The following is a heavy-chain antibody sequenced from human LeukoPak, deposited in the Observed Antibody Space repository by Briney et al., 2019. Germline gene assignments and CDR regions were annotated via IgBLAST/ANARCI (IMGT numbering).Heavy chain of an antibody. D-gene: IGHD1-7*01. V-gene: IGHV3-23*01. CDR3: AKDERNWNYNLASQTYD. Sequence: SGGSLRLSCAASGFTFSSYAMSWVRQAPGKGLEWVSVSSGSGVSTYYADSVKGRFTVSRDNSKNTLYLQMSSLRAEDTAVYYCAKDERNWNYNLASQTYDWGQGTLVTVSS. CDR1: GFTFSSYA. CDR2: SSGSGVST. J-gene: IGHJ4*02.